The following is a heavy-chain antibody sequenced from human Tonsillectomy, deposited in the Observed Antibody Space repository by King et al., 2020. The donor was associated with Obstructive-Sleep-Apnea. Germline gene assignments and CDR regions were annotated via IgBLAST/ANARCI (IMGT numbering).Heavy chain of an antibody. CDR1: GFTFDDYA. D-gene: IGHD4-17*01. J-gene: IGHJ6*02. CDR3: AKDHYGDRYYYYYGMDV. Sequence: VQLVESGGVVVQPGGSLRLSCAASGFTFDDYAMHWVRQAPGKGLEWVSLISWDGGSTYYADSVKGRFTISRDNSKNSLYLQMNSLRAEDTALYYCAKDHYGDRYYYYYGMDVWGQGTTVTVSS. V-gene: IGHV3-43D*03. CDR2: ISWDGGST.